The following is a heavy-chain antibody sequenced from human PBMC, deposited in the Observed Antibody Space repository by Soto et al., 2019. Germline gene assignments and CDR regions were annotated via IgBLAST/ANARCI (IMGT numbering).Heavy chain of an antibody. D-gene: IGHD1-7*01. Sequence: QVQLQESGPGLVKPSQTLSLTRTVSGGSISRGRYYWSGIRQHPGKGLEWIGYIYYSGSTYYNPSLKSRITISEDTSKNQFTLQLSSVTAADTAVYYCARAYNWNYVGYGMDVWGQGTTVTVSS. CDR3: ARAYNWNYVGYGMDV. J-gene: IGHJ6*02. CDR1: GGSISRGRYY. CDR2: IYYSGST. V-gene: IGHV4-31*03.